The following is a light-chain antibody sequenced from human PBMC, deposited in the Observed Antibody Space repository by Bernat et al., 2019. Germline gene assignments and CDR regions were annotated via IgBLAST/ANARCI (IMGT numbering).Light chain of an antibody. CDR1: SSDVGSYNL. V-gene: IGLV2-23*02. J-gene: IGLJ2*01. CDR3: CSYAGRSTFDV. Sequence: QSALTQPASVSGSPGQSITISCTGTSSDVGSYNLVSWYQQHPGKAPKLIIYEVTKRPSGVSNRFSGSKSGNTASLTISGFQPEDEADYFCCSYAGRSTFDVFGGGTELTVL. CDR2: EVT.